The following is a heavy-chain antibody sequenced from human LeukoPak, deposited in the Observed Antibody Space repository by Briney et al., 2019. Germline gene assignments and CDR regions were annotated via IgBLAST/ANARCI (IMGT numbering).Heavy chain of an antibody. CDR2: IYYSGST. CDR1: GGSISSSSYY. D-gene: IGHD4-23*01. CDR3: ARRRTVVTQGYYYYYYMDV. J-gene: IGHJ6*03. Sequence: SETLSLTCTVSGGSISSSSYYWGWIRQPPGKGLEWIGSIYYSGSTYYNPSLKSRVTISVDTSKNQFSLKLSSVTAADTAVYYCARRRTVVTQGYYYYYYMDVWGKGTTVTISS. V-gene: IGHV4-39*07.